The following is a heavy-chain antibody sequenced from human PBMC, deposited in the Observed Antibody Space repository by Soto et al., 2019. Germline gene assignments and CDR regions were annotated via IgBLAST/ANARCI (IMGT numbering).Heavy chain of an antibody. CDR3: ARDSGTYYDSSGAFDF. CDR1: GFTFSSYW. Sequence: GGSLRLSCVASGFTFSSYWMSWVRQAPGKGLEWVTNIKQDEREKNYVDSVKGRFTISRDNAKNSLYLEMDSLRVEDTALYYCARDSGTYYDSSGAFDFWGQGTLVTVSS. J-gene: IGHJ4*02. V-gene: IGHV3-7*04. CDR2: IKQDEREK. D-gene: IGHD3-22*01.